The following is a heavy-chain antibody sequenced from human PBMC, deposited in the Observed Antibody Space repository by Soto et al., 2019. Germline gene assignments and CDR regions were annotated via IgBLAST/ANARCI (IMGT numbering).Heavy chain of an antibody. CDR1: GGSFSGYY. V-gene: IGHV4-34*01. J-gene: IGHJ5*02. Sequence: SETLSLTCAVYGGSFSGYYWSWIRQPPGKGLEWIGEINHSGSTNYNPSLKSRVTISVDTSKNQFSLKLSSVTAADTAVYYCARPGGGDYRWFDPWGQGTLVTVSS. D-gene: IGHD4-17*01. CDR3: ARPGGGDYRWFDP. CDR2: INHSGST.